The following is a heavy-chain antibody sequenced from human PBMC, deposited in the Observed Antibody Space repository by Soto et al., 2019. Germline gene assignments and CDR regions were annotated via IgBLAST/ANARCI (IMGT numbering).Heavy chain of an antibody. CDR2: IYYSGST. D-gene: IGHD2-2*01. V-gene: IGHV4-31*03. CDR3: ARISQLLFPFFDY. Sequence: SETLSLTCTVSGGSISSGGYYWSWIRQHPGKGLEWIGYIYYSGSTYYNPSLKSRVTISVDTSKNQFSLKLSSVTAADTAVHYCARISQLLFPFFDYWGQGTLVTVSS. CDR1: GGSISSGGYY. J-gene: IGHJ4*02.